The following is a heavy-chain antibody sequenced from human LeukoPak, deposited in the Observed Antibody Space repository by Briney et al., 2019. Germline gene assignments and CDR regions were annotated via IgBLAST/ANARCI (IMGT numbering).Heavy chain of an antibody. D-gene: IGHD3-10*01. CDR1: GFTFSSYA. Sequence: GGSLRLSCAASGFTFSSYAMSWVRQAPGKGLEGVSAIRGSGGSTYYADSVKGRFTISRDNSKNTLFLEMNSLRPEDTAFYYCATTFRGVIITRLDYWGQGTLVTVSS. J-gene: IGHJ4*02. CDR3: ATTFRGVIITRLDY. CDR2: IRGSGGST. V-gene: IGHV3-23*01.